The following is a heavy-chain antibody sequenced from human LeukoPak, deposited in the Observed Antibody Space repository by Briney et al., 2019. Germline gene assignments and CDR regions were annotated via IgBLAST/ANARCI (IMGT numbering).Heavy chain of an antibody. CDR2: INHSGST. Sequence: PSETLSLTCAVYGGSFSGYYWTWIRQSPGKGLEWIGEINHSGSTSYNPSLKSQVTISVDTSKNQFSLKLTSVTAADTAVYYCARGPLLTHRRYFDFWGQGTLVTVSS. D-gene: IGHD3-9*01. CDR1: GGSFSGYY. J-gene: IGHJ4*02. V-gene: IGHV4-34*01. CDR3: ARGPLLTHRRYFDF.